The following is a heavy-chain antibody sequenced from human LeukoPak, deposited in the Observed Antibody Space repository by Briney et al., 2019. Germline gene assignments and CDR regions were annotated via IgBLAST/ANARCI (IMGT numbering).Heavy chain of an antibody. CDR1: GFTLRHAW. J-gene: IGHJ4*02. CDR3: ARGYIYGFVDY. V-gene: IGHV3-15*01. D-gene: IGHD5-18*01. CDR2: IKSKTDGGTT. Sequence: GGSLRLSCADSGFTLRHAWMTWVRQAPGQGLEWVGRIKSKTDGGTTDYAAPVTGRFTISRDDSKNRLYLQMNSLKTEDTAVYYCARGYIYGFVDYWGQGTLVTVSS.